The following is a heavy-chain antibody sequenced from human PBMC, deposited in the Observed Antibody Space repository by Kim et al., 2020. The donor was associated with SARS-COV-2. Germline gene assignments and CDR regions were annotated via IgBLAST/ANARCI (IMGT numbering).Heavy chain of an antibody. J-gene: IGHJ4*02. Sequence: ASVKVSCKASGYTFTGYYMHWVRQAPGQGLEWMGRINPNSGGTNYAQKFQGRVTMTRDTSISTAYMELSRLRSDDTAVYYCARAWVEMATISYWGQGTLVTVSS. CDR3: ARAWVEMATISY. D-gene: IGHD5-12*01. CDR1: GYTFTGYY. CDR2: INPNSGGT. V-gene: IGHV1-2*06.